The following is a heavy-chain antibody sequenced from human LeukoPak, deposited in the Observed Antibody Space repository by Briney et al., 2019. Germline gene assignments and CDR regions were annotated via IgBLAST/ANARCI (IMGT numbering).Heavy chain of an antibody. CDR1: GGSISSYY. V-gene: IGHV4-59*08. Sequence: SETLSLPRTVSGGSISSYYGSWIGQPPGKGREWIGYIYYSGSTNYNPSLKSRVTISVDTSKNQFSLKLSSVTAADTAVYYCARYSGGTYFDYWGQGTLVTVSS. D-gene: IGHD2-15*01. J-gene: IGHJ4*02. CDR3: ARYSGGTYFDY. CDR2: IYYSGST.